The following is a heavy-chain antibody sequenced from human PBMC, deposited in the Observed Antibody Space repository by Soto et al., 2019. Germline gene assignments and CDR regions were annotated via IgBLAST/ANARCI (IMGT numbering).Heavy chain of an antibody. CDR2: IYASGSP. Sequence: QVQLQESGPGQVKPSETLSLTCTISGGSISVYYWSWVRQPPGHELEWIGYIYASGSPYYNPSLGRRVTITADTSKNQISLKLTSPTAADTAVYYCARGVGSSPPRYWGRGTLVTVSS. CDR1: GGSISVYY. CDR3: ARGVGSSPPRY. V-gene: IGHV4-59*01. J-gene: IGHJ4*02. D-gene: IGHD1-26*01.